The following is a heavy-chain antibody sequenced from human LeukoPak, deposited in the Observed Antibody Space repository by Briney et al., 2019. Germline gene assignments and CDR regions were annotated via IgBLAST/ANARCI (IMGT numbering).Heavy chain of an antibody. Sequence: SETLSLTCAVSGYSISSGHYWGWIRQPPGKGLEWIGSIYHSGSTYYNPSLKSRVTISVDTSKNQFSLKVNSVTAADTAVYYCGRAQGATDYWGQGTVVTVSS. CDR1: GYSISSGHY. J-gene: IGHJ4*02. V-gene: IGHV4-38-2*01. CDR3: GRAQGATDY. CDR2: IYHSGST. D-gene: IGHD1-26*01.